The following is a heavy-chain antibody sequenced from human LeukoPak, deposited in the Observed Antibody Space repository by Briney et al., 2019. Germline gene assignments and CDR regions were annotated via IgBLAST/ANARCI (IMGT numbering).Heavy chain of an antibody. Sequence: GGSLRLSCAASGFTFSTYSMHWVRQAPGKGLVWVSRINSDGSSTSYADSVKGRFTISRDNAKNTLYLQMNSLRAEDTAVYYCARVDCGGDCYSGDYWGQGTLVTVSS. CDR2: INSDGSST. CDR3: ARVDCGGDCYSGDY. J-gene: IGHJ4*02. CDR1: GFTFSTYS. V-gene: IGHV3-74*01. D-gene: IGHD2-21*02.